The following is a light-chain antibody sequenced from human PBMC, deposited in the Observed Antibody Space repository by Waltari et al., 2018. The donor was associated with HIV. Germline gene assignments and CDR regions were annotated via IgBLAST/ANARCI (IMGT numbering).Light chain of an antibody. CDR2: DVS. CDR3: FSYAGSSTYV. CDR1: SSDVGGYNY. J-gene: IGLJ1*01. Sequence: QSALTQPRSVSGSPGQSVTISCTGTSSDVGGYNYVSWYQQHPGKAPKLMIYDVSKRPSGSPDRFSGSKSGNPASLTISGLQADDEADYYCFSYAGSSTYVFGTGTKVTVL. V-gene: IGLV2-11*01.